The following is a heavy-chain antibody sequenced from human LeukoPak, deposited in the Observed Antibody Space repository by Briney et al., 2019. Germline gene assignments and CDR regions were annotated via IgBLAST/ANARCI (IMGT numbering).Heavy chain of an antibody. CDR2: IYHSGST. D-gene: IGHD1-26*01. CDR1: GYSISSGYY. V-gene: IGHV4-38-2*01. CDR3: AGGATRPTTL. J-gene: IGHJ4*02. Sequence: SETLSLTCAVSGYSISSGYYWGWIRQPPGKGLEWIGSIYHSGSTYYNPSLKSRVTISVDTSKNQFSLKLSSVTAADTAVYYCAGGATRPTTLWGQGTLVTVSS.